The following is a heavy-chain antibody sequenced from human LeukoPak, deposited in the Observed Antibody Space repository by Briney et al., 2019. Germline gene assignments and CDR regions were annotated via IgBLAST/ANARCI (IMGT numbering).Heavy chain of an antibody. D-gene: IGHD2-15*01. Sequence: PGGSLRLSCAASGFTFSSYGMSWVRQASGKGLEWVGRIRSKANSYATAYAASVKGRFTISRDDSKNTAYLQMNSLKTEDTAVYYCTSRVAVAASDDCWGQGTLVTVSS. CDR3: TSRVAVAASDDC. V-gene: IGHV3-73*01. J-gene: IGHJ4*02. CDR2: IRSKANSYAT. CDR1: GFTFSSYG.